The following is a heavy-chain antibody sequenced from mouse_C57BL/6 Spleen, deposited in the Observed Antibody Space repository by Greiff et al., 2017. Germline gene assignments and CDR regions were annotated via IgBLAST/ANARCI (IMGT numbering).Heavy chain of an antibody. J-gene: IGHJ1*03. V-gene: IGHV5-9-1*02. CDR3: TRGTTVVFDWYFDV. CDR2: ISSGGDYI. Sequence: EVMLVESGEGLVKPGGSLKLSCAASGFTFSSYAMSWVRQTPEKRLEWVAYISSGGDYIYYADTVKGRFTISRDNARNTLYLQMSSLKSEDTAMYYCTRGTTVVFDWYFDVWGTGTTVTVSS. CDR1: GFTFSSYA. D-gene: IGHD1-1*01.